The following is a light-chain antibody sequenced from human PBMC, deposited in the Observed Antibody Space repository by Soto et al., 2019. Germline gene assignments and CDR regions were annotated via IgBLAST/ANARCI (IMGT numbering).Light chain of an antibody. CDR1: SSDVGSYNL. CDR2: EGS. V-gene: IGLV2-23*01. CDR3: CSFERSITLV. Sequence: QSALTQPASVSGSPGQSITISCTGSSSDVGSYNLVSWYQQLPGEAPKLMIYEGSKRPSGVSNRFSGSKSGNTASLTISGLQAEDEAEYYCCSFERSITLVFGGGTKVTVL. J-gene: IGLJ2*01.